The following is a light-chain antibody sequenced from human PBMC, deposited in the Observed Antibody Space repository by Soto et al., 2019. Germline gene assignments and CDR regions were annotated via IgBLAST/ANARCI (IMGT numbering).Light chain of an antibody. CDR1: SSDVGGYNY. V-gene: IGLV2-14*01. CDR3: NSYTSSSTHV. Sequence: QSVLTQPASVSASPGQSITISCTGTSSDVGGYNYVSWYQQHPGKAPKLMIYDVSIRPSGVSDRFSGSKSGNTASLTISGFQAEDEADYYCNSYTSSSTHVFGTGTKVTVL. J-gene: IGLJ1*01. CDR2: DVS.